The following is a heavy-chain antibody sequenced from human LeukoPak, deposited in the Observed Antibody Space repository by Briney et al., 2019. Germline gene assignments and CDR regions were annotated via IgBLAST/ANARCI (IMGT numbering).Heavy chain of an antibody. J-gene: IGHJ3*02. D-gene: IGHD3-10*01. Sequence: ASVKVSCYASGYTFTSYDINWVRQATGQGLEWMGWMNPNSGNTGYAQKFQGRVTMTRNTSISTAYMELSSLRSEDTAMYYCARPTKGGRFGDHAFDIWGQGTMVTVSS. V-gene: IGHV1-8*01. CDR2: MNPNSGNT. CDR1: GYTFTSYD. CDR3: ARPTKGGRFGDHAFDI.